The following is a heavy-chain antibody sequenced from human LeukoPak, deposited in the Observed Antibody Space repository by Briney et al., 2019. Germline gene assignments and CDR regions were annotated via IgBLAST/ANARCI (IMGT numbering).Heavy chain of an antibody. CDR2: IIPIFGTA. CDR1: GGTFSSYA. J-gene: IGHJ4*02. CDR3: ARLPYSSGDY. Sequence: RASVKVSCKASGGTFSSYAISWVRQAPGQGLEWMGGIIPIFGTANYAQKFQGRVTITADKSTSTAYMELSSLRSEDTAVYCCARLPYSSGDYWGQGTLVTVSS. V-gene: IGHV1-69*06. D-gene: IGHD6-19*01.